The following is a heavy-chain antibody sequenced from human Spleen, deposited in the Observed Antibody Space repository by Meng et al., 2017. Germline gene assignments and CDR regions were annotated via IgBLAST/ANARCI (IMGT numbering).Heavy chain of an antibody. V-gene: IGHV1-2*06. CDR3: ARDEDISAAGKLFGDY. CDR2: INPKSGDT. CDR1: GYPFAAYW. Sequence: GQLVHVGPEVKMPGASVKVSCKASGYPFAAYWIQWVRRAPGQGLEWMGRINPKSGDTHYAQRFQGRVTMTGDTSISTAYMELSGLRSDDTAMYYCARDEDISAAGKLFGDYWGQGTLVTVSS. J-gene: IGHJ4*02. D-gene: IGHD6-13*01.